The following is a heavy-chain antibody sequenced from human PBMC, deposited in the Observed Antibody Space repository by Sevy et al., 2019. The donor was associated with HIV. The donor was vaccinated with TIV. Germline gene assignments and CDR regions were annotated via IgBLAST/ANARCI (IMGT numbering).Heavy chain of an antibody. V-gene: IGHV4-34*01. CDR1: GGSFSGYY. CDR3: AGGRGAYDFWSGPNRLYYFDY. CDR2: INHSGST. J-gene: IGHJ4*02. Sequence: SETLSLTCAVYGGSFSGYYWSWIRQPPGKGLEWIGEINHSGSTNYNPSLKSRVTISVDTSKNQFSLKLSSVTAADPAVYYCAGGRGAYDFWSGPNRLYYFDYWGQGTLVTVSS. D-gene: IGHD3-3*01.